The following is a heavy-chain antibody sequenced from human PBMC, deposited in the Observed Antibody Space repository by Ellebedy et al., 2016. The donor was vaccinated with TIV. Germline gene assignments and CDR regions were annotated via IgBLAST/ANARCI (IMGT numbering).Heavy chain of an antibody. V-gene: IGHV1-46*01. D-gene: IGHD4-17*01. J-gene: IGHJ2*01. CDR3: ARENGDYWYFDL. CDR2: INPSDGSA. CDR1: GYTFANYY. Sequence: AASVKVSCKASGYTFANYYMHWVRQAPGQGLEWMGIINPSDGSASYAQRFKGRVTMTRDTSTSTIYMQLSSLTSEDTAIYYCARENGDYWYFDLWGRGTLVTVSS.